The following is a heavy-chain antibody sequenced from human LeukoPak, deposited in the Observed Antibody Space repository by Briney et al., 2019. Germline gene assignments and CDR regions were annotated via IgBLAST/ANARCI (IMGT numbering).Heavy chain of an antibody. CDR1: GGSFSGYY. Sequence: SETLSLTCAVYGGSFSGYYWSWIRQPPGKGLEWIGYIYYSGSTNYNPSLKSRVTISVDTSKNQFSLKLSSVTAADTAVYYCAGTQYSSSAGYYYYMDVWGKGTTVTVSS. CDR2: IYYSGST. CDR3: AGTQYSSSAGYYYYMDV. D-gene: IGHD6-6*01. V-gene: IGHV4-59*01. J-gene: IGHJ6*03.